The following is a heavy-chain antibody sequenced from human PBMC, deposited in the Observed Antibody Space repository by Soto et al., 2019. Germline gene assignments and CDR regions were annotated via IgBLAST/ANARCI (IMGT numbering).Heavy chain of an antibody. D-gene: IGHD2-2*01. V-gene: IGHV4-61*01. CDR1: GGSVSSGSYY. CDR3: ARKYWSSTSCQFYFDY. J-gene: IGHJ4*02. CDR2: IYYSGST. Sequence: SETLSLTCTVSGGSVSSGSYYWSWIRQPPGKGLEWIGYIYYSGSTNYNPSLKSRVTISVDTSKNQFSLKLSSVTAADTAVYYCARKYWSSTSCQFYFDYWGQGTLVTVSS.